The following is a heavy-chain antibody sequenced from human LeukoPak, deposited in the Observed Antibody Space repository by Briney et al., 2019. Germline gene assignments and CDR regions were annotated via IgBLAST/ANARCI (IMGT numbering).Heavy chain of an antibody. V-gene: IGHV4-4*09. Sequence: SGTLSLTCTVSGGSISSYSWSWIPQPPGKGLEWIGYIYTSGSTNYNPSLKSRVSISGDTSKNQFSLKLYSMTAADTAVYYCARHSYFYGSGPSLDVWGKGTTVTVSS. J-gene: IGHJ6*04. CDR2: IYTSGST. D-gene: IGHD3-10*01. CDR3: ARHSYFYGSGPSLDV. CDR1: GGSISSYS.